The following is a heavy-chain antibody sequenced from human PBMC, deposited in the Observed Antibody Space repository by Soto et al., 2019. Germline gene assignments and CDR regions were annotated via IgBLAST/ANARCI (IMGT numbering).Heavy chain of an antibody. CDR2: IYYSGST. Sequence: PSETLSLTCTVSGGSISSYYWSLIRQPPGKGLEWIGYIYYSGSTNYNPSLKSRVTISVDTSKNQFSLMLSSVTAADTAVYYCARDSPSYFDYWGQGTPVTVSS. V-gene: IGHV4-59*01. CDR1: GGSISSYY. CDR3: ARDSPSYFDY. J-gene: IGHJ4*02.